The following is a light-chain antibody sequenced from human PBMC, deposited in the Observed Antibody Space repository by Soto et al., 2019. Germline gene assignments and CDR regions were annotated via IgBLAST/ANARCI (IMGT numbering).Light chain of an antibody. CDR1: ESISAW. CDR3: QQYNTYSPIT. J-gene: IGKJ1*01. V-gene: IGKV1-5*01. Sequence: DIQMTQSPSNLSASVGDTVTITCRASESISAWLAWYQQKPGRAPKVLIYAASTLQTGVPSRFSGGGSGTDFTLTITSLQPDDFATYYCQQYNTYSPITFGQGTKVDIK. CDR2: AAS.